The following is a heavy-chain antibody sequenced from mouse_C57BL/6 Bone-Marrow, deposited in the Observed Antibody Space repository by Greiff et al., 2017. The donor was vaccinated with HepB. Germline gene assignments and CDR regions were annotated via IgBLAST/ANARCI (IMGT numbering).Heavy chain of an antibody. D-gene: IGHD4-1*01. CDR2: IHPNSGST. Sequence: QVQLQQPGAELVKPGASVKLSCKASGYTFTSYWMHWVKQRPGQGLEWIGMIHPNSGSTNYNEKFKSKATLTVDKSSSTAYMQISSLTSEDSAVFYCAKIGWERTYDFDYWGQGTTLTVSS. V-gene: IGHV1-64*01. CDR1: GYTFTSYW. CDR3: AKIGWERTYDFDY. J-gene: IGHJ2*01.